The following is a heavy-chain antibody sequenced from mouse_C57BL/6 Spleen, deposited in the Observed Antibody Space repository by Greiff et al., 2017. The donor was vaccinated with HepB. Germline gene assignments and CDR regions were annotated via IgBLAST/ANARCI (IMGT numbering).Heavy chain of an antibody. CDR3: ARRSLLTPAMDY. V-gene: IGHV1-18*01. CDR1: GYTFTDYN. Sequence: EVKLMESGPELVKPGASVKIPCKASGYTFTDYNMDWVKQSHGKSLEWIGDINPNNGGTIYNQKFKGKATLTVDKSSSTAYMELRSLTSEDTAVYYCARRSLLTPAMDYWGQGTSVTVSS. CDR2: INPNNGGT. D-gene: IGHD2-1*01. J-gene: IGHJ4*01.